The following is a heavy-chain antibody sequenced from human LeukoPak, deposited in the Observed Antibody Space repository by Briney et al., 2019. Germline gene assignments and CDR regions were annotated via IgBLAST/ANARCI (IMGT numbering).Heavy chain of an antibody. CDR2: ISGSGGST. D-gene: IGHD4-17*01. J-gene: IGHJ4*02. CDR1: GFTFSSYA. V-gene: IGHV3-23*01. CDR3: AKDWGDYGDYHFDY. Sequence: GVLRLSCAASGFTFSSYAMSWVRQAPGKGLEWVSAISGSGGSTYYADSVKGRFTISRDNSKNTLYLQMNSLRAEDTAVYYCAKDWGDYGDYHFDYWGQGTLVTVSS.